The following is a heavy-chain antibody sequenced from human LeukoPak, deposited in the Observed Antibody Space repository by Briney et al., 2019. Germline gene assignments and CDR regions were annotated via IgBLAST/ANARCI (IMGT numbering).Heavy chain of an antibody. CDR3: ARDPLERRYYYYYMDV. CDR2: IIPIFGTA. CDR1: GGTFSSYA. D-gene: IGHD1-1*01. Sequence: ASVKVSCKASGGTFSSYAISWVRQAPGQGLEWMGGIIPIFGTANYAQKFQGRVTITADKSTSTAYMELSSLRSEDTAVYYCARDPLERRYYYYYMDVWGKGTTVTVSS. J-gene: IGHJ6*03. V-gene: IGHV1-69*06.